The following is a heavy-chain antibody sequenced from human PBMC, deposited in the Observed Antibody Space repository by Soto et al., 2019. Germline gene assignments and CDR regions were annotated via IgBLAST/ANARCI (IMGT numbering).Heavy chain of an antibody. CDR3: ARDSTDSSGYYKPKYYFDY. J-gene: IGHJ4*02. V-gene: IGHV1-2*04. D-gene: IGHD3-22*01. CDR1: GYTFTGYY. CDR2: INPNSGGT. Sequence: QVQLVQSGAEVKKPGASVKVSCKASGYTFTGYYMHWVRQAPGQGLECMGWINPNSGGTNYAQKFQGWVTMTRDTSISTAYMELSRLRSDDTAVYYCARDSTDSSGYYKPKYYFDYWGQGTLVTVSS.